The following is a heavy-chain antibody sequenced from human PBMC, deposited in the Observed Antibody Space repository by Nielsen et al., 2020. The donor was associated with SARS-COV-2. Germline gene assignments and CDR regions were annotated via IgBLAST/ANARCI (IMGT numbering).Heavy chain of an antibody. J-gene: IGHJ6*02. CDR2: IYYSGST. CDR3: ARDRGPYSGYDDHYYYGMDV. CDR1: GGSISSGGYY. V-gene: IGHV4-31*03. D-gene: IGHD5-12*01. Sequence: SETLSLTCTVSGGSISSGGYYWSWIRQHPGKGLEWIGYIYYSGSTYYNPSLKSRVTISVDTSKNQFSLKLSSVTAADTAVYYCARDRGPYSGYDDHYYYGMDVWGQGTTVTVSS.